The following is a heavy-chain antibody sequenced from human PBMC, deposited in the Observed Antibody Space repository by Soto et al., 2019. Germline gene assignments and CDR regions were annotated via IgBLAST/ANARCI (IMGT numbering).Heavy chain of an antibody. D-gene: IGHD3-10*01. J-gene: IGHJ4*02. CDR1: GYTFTSYG. Sequence: QVQLVQSGAEVKKPGASVKVSCKASGYTFTSYGISWVRQAPGQGLEWMGWISAYNGNTNYAQKLQGRVTMTTDTSTSTGYMELRSLRSDDTAVYYCARDRCLYGSGSSFSDYFDYWGQGTLLTVSS. CDR3: ARDRCLYGSGSSFSDYFDY. V-gene: IGHV1-18*01. CDR2: ISAYNGNT.